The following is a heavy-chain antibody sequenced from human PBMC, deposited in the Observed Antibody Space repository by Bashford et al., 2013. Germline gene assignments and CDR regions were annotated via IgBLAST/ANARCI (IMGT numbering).Heavy chain of an antibody. D-gene: IGHD2-15*01. CDR3: ARDCSGGSCYLPVYYYGMDV. J-gene: IGHJ6*02. CDR2: ISAYNGNT. V-gene: IGHV1-18*01. Sequence: WVRQAPGQGLEWMGWISAYNGNTNYAQKLQGRVTMTTDTSTSTAYMELRSLRSDDTAVYYCARDCSGGSCYLPVYYYGMDVWGQGTTVTVSS.